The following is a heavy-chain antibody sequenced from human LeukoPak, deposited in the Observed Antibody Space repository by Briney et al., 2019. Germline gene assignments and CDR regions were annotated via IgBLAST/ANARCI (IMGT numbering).Heavy chain of an antibody. CDR3: ARGRYSSSSGYFQH. V-gene: IGHV4-34*01. CDR1: GGSFSGYY. Sequence: SETLSLTCAVYGGSFSGYYWSWIRQPPGKGLEWIGEINHSGSTNYNPSLKSRVTILVDTSKNQFSLKLSSVTAADTAVYYCARGRYSSSSGYFQHWGQGTLVTVSS. J-gene: IGHJ1*01. D-gene: IGHD6-6*01. CDR2: INHSGST.